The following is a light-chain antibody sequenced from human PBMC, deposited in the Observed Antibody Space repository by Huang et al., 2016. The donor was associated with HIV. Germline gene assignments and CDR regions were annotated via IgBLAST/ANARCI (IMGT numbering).Light chain of an antibody. V-gene: IGKV3-20*01. J-gene: IGKJ2*01. CDR1: PRVSSSY. CDR3: QQYGSSYT. Sequence: EIVLTQSPGTLSLSPGERATPSCRASPRVSSSYLAWYRQRPGQAPRLVIYGTSNRATGIPDRCSGSGSGTDFTLTISRLEPEDFAVYYCQQYGSSYTFGQGTKLEIK. CDR2: GTS.